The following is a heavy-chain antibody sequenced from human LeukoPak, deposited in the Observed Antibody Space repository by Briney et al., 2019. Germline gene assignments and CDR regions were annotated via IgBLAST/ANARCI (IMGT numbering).Heavy chain of an antibody. CDR1: GYTFTSYD. D-gene: IGHD3-16*01. J-gene: IGHJ4*02. V-gene: IGHV1-8*01. CDR3: ARGANYVWGSYGFY. Sequence: GASVKVSCKASGYTFTSYDINWVRQATGQGLEWMGWMNPNSGNTGYAQKFQGRVTMTRNTSISTAYMELSSLRSEDTAVYYCARGANYVWGSYGFYWGQGTLVTVSS. CDR2: MNPNSGNT.